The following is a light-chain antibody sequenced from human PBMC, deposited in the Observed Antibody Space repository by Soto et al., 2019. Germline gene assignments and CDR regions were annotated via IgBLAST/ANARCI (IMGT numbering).Light chain of an antibody. J-gene: IGKJ4*01. Sequence: EVVLTQSPATLSLSPGESATLSCRASQSVDIYLAWYQQKPGQAPRLLIYDAYNRATGIPARFSGSGSGTDFTLTISSLEPADFAVYYCQQRRIWPPLTFGGGTKVEIQ. CDR3: QQRRIWPPLT. CDR2: DAY. V-gene: IGKV3-11*01. CDR1: QSVDIY.